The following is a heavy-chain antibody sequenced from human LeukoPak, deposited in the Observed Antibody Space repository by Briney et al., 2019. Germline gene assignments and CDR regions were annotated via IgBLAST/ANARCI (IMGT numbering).Heavy chain of an antibody. CDR3: AREKMLP. V-gene: IGHV3-7*01. CDR2: IKHDGSEK. CDR1: GFTFSTYW. D-gene: IGHD3-10*02. J-gene: IGHJ4*02. Sequence: GGSLRPSCAASGFTFSTYWMNWVRQAPGKGLEWVANIKHDGSEKYYVDSVMGRFTISRDNAKNSLYLQMNSLRAEDTAVYYCAREKMLPWGQGTLVTVSS.